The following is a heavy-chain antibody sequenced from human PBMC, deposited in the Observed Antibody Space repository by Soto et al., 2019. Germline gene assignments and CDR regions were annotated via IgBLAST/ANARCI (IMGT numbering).Heavy chain of an antibody. CDR1: GFIFSTTD. CDR3: VKNSGWFNS. V-gene: IGHV3-23*01. CDR2: IEGSGTIT. Sequence: VGSLRLSCSASGFIFSTTDMSWVRQAPGKGPEGVPTIEGSGTITYYADSMRGRFTISRDNSKNTVYLQMDSLTAADTAVYYCVKNSGWFNSWGQGTPVTVSS. J-gene: IGHJ5*01. D-gene: IGHD3-10*01.